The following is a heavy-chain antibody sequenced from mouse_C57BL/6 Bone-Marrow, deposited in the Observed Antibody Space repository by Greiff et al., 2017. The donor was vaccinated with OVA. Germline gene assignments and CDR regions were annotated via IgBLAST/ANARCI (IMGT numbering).Heavy chain of an antibody. D-gene: IGHD2-4*01. CDR3: ARAIYYDYDGDFDY. CDR1: GYTFTSYW. CDR2: IAPSDSYT. Sequence: VQLQQPGAELVRPGTSVKLSCKASGYTFTSYWMHWVKQRPGQGLEWIGVIAPSDSYTNYNQKFKGKATLTVDTSSSTAYMQLSSLTSEDSAVYYCARAIYYDYDGDFDYWGQGTTLTVSS. V-gene: IGHV1-59*01. J-gene: IGHJ2*01.